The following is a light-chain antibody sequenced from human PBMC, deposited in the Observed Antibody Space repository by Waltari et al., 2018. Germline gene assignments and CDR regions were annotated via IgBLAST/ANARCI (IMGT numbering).Light chain of an antibody. CDR1: SGHTNYA. Sequence: VLTQSPSVSASLGASVKVTCTLNSGHTNYAIAWHQQRPEKGPRLLIKLNSDGSHIKGDGIPERFSGSSSGADRHLIISSVQSGDEADYYCQTWLTHSRVFGGGTKVTVL. V-gene: IGLV4-69*01. CDR2: LNSDGSH. CDR3: QTWLTHSRV. J-gene: IGLJ3*02.